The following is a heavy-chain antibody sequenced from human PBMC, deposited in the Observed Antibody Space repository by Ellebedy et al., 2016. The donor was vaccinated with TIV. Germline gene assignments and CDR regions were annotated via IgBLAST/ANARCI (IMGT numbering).Heavy chain of an antibody. V-gene: IGHV1-69*13. CDR2: IIPIFGTA. J-gene: IGHJ4*02. CDR1: GGTFSSYA. Sequence: AASVKVSCKDSGGTFSSYAISWVRQAPGQGLEWMGGIIPIFGTANYAQKFHGRVTITADESTSTAYMELSSLRSEDTAVYYCATGKELWFGELYPDYWGQGTLVTVSS. D-gene: IGHD3-10*01. CDR3: ATGKELWFGELYPDY.